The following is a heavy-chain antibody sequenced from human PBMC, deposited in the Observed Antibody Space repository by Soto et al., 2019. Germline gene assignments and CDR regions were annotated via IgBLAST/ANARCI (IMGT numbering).Heavy chain of an antibody. V-gene: IGHV3-21*01. J-gene: IGHJ6*02. CDR3: AKPIVAAGYYGMDV. D-gene: IGHD6-13*01. CDR2: ISCGRSYT. CDR1: GFTFSSYS. Sequence: GGSLRLSCAASGFTFSSYSMNWVRQAPGKGLEWVSAISCGRSYTYYGDSVKGRFTISRDKSKNKLYLQMNSLRVEDTAVYYCAKPIVAAGYYGMDVWGQGTTVTVSS.